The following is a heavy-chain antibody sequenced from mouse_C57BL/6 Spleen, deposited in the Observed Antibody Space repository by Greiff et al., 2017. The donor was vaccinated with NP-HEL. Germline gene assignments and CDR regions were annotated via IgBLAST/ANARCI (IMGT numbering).Heavy chain of an antibody. V-gene: IGHV1-69*01. CDR3: ARFGGSSPFWYFDV. J-gene: IGHJ1*03. CDR2: IDPSDSYT. CDR1: GYTFTSYW. Sequence: QVQLKQPGAELVMPGASVKLSCKASGYTFTSYWMHWVKQRPGQGLEWIGEIDPSDSYTNYNQKFKGKSTLTVDKSSSTAYMQLSSLTSEDSAVYYCARFGGSSPFWYFDVWGTGTTVTVSS. D-gene: IGHD1-1*01.